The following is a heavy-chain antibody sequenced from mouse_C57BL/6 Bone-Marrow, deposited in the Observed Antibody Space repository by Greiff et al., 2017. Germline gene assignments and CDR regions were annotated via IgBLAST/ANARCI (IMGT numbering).Heavy chain of an antibody. CDR1: GYTFTDYE. D-gene: IGHD1-1*01. Sequence: VKLVESGAELVRPGASVTLSCKASGYTFTDYEMHWVKQTPVHGLEWIGAIDPETGGTAYTQKFKGKAILTADKSSSTAYMELRSLTSEDSAVYYCTRRGITTVDYWGQGTTLTVSS. CDR2: IDPETGGT. V-gene: IGHV1-15*01. CDR3: TRRGITTVDY. J-gene: IGHJ2*01.